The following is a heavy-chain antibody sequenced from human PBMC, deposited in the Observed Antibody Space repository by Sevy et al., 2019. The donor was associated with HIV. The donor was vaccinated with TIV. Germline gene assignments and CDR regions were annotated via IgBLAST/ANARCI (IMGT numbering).Heavy chain of an antibody. J-gene: IGHJ6*02. CDR3: AKDLAGYSSSWLHYGMDV. CDR2: ISYDGSNK. V-gene: IGHV3-30*18. CDR1: VFTFSSYG. Sequence: GGSLRLSCAASVFTFSSYGMHWVRQAPGKGLEWVAVISYDGSNKYYADSVKGRFTISRDNSKNTLYLQMNSLRAEDTAVYYCAKDLAGYSSSWLHYGMDVWGQGTTVTVSS. D-gene: IGHD6-13*01.